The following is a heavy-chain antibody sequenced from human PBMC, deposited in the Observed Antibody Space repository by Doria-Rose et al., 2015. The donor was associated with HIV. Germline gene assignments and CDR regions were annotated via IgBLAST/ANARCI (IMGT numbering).Heavy chain of an antibody. J-gene: IGHJ4*02. CDR1: GASVSSRGYY. D-gene: IGHD3-3*01. CDR2: TYYTGTS. Sequence: SLICSVSGASVSSRGYYWNWIRQVPGKGLESLGYTYYTGTSDYSPSLKSRLNMAVDTSKNQFSLKLSFVTVADTAVYYCARMGSYRELDYWGQGALVIVSA. V-gene: IGHV4-31*03. CDR3: ARMGSYRELDY.